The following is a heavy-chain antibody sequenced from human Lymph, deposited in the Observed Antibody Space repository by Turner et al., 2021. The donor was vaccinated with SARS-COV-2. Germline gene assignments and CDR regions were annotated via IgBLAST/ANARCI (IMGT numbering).Heavy chain of an antibody. V-gene: IGHV5-51*01. D-gene: IGHD3-10*01. CDR1: GYSFTTYC. Sequence: EERLVQSGAAEKTPGESLKISCRPSGYSFTTYCIGWVRHLHGRGLEWMVITYPGNSDTRYSPAFQGQVTISADNSISTAHLQCSILNASDTAIYYCARRECVGSLWHIDYWGQGTLVTVSS. CDR3: ARRECVGSLWHIDY. CDR2: TYPGNSDT. J-gene: IGHJ4*02.